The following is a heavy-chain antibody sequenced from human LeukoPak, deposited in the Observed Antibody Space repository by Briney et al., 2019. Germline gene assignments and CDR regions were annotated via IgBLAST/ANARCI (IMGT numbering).Heavy chain of an antibody. Sequence: PSETLSLTCTVSSGSISSSSYYWAWIRQPPGKGLECIGSIYYSGSTSYNPSLKSRVTISVDTSKNQFSLKLSSVTAADTAVYYCASLREGSYNAGGFDYWGQGTLVTVS. CDR2: IYYSGST. CDR3: ASLREGSYNAGGFDY. V-gene: IGHV4-39*01. J-gene: IGHJ4*02. D-gene: IGHD5-18*01. CDR1: SGSISSSSYY.